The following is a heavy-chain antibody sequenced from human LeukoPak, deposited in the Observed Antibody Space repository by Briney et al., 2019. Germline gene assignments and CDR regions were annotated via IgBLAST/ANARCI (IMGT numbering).Heavy chain of an antibody. V-gene: IGHV3-48*04. D-gene: IGHD3-9*01. CDR2: ISSSSSTI. CDR1: GFTFSSYS. J-gene: IGHJ5*02. Sequence: PGGSLRLSCAASGFTFSSYSMNWVRQAPGKGLEWVSYISSSSSTIYYADSVKGRVTISRDNAKNSLYLQMNSLRAEDTAVYYCARDYDILTGYWFDPWGQGTLVTVSS. CDR3: ARDYDILTGYWFDP.